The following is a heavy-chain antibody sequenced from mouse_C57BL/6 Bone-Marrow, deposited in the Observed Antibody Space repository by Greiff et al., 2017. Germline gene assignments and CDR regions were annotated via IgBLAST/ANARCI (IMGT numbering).Heavy chain of an antibody. CDR3: TTESLITTDY. J-gene: IGHJ2*01. CDR2: IDPENGDT. D-gene: IGHD1-1*01. V-gene: IGHV14-4*01. CDR1: GFNIKDDY. Sequence: VQLKESGAELVRPGASVKLSCTASGFNIKDDYMHWVKQRPEQGLEWIGWIDPENGDTEYASKFQGKATITADTSSNTAYLQLSSLTSEDTAVYYYTTESLITTDYWGQGTTLTVSS.